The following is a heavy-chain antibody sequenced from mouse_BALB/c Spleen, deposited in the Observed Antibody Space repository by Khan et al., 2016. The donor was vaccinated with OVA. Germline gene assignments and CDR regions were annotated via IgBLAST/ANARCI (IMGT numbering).Heavy chain of an antibody. CDR2: INTNTGEP. V-gene: IGHV9-3*02. D-gene: IGHD2-14*01. CDR1: GYSFTYYG. J-gene: IGHJ3*01. CDR3: ATRYYMYGSGMAY. Sequence: QIQLVQSGPELMKPGETVKISCKASGYSFTYYGMNWVKQAPGKGLKWMGWINTNTGEPTYAEEFKERFAFSLETSASTDNVQINYLIHEDTATYDYATRYYMYGSGMAYWGQGTLVTVSA.